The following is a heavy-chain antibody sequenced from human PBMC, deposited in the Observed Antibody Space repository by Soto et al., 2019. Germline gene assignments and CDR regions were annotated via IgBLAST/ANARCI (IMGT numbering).Heavy chain of an antibody. D-gene: IGHD3-16*01. V-gene: IGHV3-11*01. Sequence: QVQLVESGGGLVKPGGSLRLSCAASGFTFSDYYMSWIRQAPGKGLEYISYISNGGSFIYYADSVKGRFTSSRDTAKTSLYLQMNSLRAEDTALYYCARHRYYEGSVPGYGMDVWGQGTTVTVSS. CDR2: ISNGGSFI. CDR3: ARHRYYEGSVPGYGMDV. CDR1: GFTFSDYY. J-gene: IGHJ6*02.